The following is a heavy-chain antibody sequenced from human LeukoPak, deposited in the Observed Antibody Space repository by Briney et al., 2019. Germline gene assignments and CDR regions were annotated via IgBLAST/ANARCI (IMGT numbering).Heavy chain of an antibody. Sequence: RTSETLSLTCAVYGVSFSGYYWSWIRQPPGKGLEWIGEINHSGSTNYNPSLKSRVTISVDTSKNQFSLKLSSVTAADTAVYYCARGANYDSSGYYNYYYYYYMDVWGKGTTVTVSS. D-gene: IGHD3-22*01. V-gene: IGHV4-34*01. CDR3: ARGANYDSSGYYNYYYYYYMDV. CDR1: GVSFSGYY. J-gene: IGHJ6*03. CDR2: INHSGST.